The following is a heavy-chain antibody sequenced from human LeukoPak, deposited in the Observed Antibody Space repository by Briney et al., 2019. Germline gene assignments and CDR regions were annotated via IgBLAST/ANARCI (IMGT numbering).Heavy chain of an antibody. CDR2: IYYSGST. D-gene: IGHD6-13*01. CDR1: GGSISSYY. J-gene: IGHJ4*02. Sequence: PSETLSLTCTVSGGSISSYYWSWIRQPPGKGLEWIGYIYYSGSTNYNPSLKSRVTISVDTSKNQFSLKLSSVTAADTAVYYCARASIAAQNPKFDYWGQGTLVTVSS. CDR3: ARASIAAQNPKFDY. V-gene: IGHV4-59*01.